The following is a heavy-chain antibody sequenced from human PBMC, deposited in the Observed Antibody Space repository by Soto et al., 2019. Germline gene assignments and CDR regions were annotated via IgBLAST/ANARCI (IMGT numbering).Heavy chain of an antibody. CDR1: GGSISSSSYY. CDR3: ARHPLDYYMDV. CDR2: VYYSGST. J-gene: IGHJ6*03. Sequence: PSETLYLTSTVSGGSISSSSYYWGWIRQPPGKGLEWIGSVYYSGSTYYNPSLKSRVTISVDTSRNQFSLKLSSVTAADTAVYYCARHPLDYYMDVWGKGTTVTVSS. V-gene: IGHV4-39*01.